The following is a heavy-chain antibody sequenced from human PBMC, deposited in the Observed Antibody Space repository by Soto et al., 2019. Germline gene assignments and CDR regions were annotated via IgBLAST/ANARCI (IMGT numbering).Heavy chain of an antibody. J-gene: IGHJ4*02. D-gene: IGHD3-10*01. CDR2: IYESGNT. CDR3: ARVGSADSGSYYILDH. V-gene: IGHV4-30-2*01. CDR1: GASISSGGYS. Sequence: QLQLQESGSGLVEPSQTLSLTCTVSGASISSGGYSWTWIRQPPGKGLEWIGYIYESGNTYYNSSLESRVTISLDVSKNQFSLKLSSVTAADPAVYYCARVGSADSGSYYILDHWGQGSLVTVSS.